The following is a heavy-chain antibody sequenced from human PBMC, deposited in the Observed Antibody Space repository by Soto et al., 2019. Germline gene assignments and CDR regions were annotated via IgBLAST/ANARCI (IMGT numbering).Heavy chain of an antibody. Sequence: PGGSVRLSCAASGFTFSSYAMSWARQAPGKGLEWVSAISGSGGSTYYADSVKGRFTISRDNSKNTLYLQMNSLRAEDTAVYYCAKHDSTSSYYYYGMDVWGQGTTVTVSS. D-gene: IGHD2-2*01. CDR1: GFTFSSYA. CDR2: ISGSGGST. CDR3: AKHDSTSSYYYYGMDV. J-gene: IGHJ6*02. V-gene: IGHV3-23*01.